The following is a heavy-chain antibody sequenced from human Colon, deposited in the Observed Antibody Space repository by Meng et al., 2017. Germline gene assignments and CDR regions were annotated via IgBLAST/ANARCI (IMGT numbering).Heavy chain of an antibody. CDR1: GLSIGTTGDY. CDR3: ARADCTAGICYQFDN. V-gene: IGHV4-31*03. D-gene: IGHD2-8*02. CDR2: IFYTGTA. Sequence: QVRLQASVPGLVKPSQTLSLTCNVSGLSIGTTGDYWTWIRQRPGKGLEWIGKIFYTGTAHYNPSLKTRAAMSVDRSKNQFSLKLSSVTAADTAVYYCARADCTAGICYQFDNWGQGTLVTVSS. J-gene: IGHJ4*02.